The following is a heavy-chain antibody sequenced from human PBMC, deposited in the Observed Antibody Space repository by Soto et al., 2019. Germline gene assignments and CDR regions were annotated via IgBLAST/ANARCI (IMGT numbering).Heavy chain of an antibody. CDR3: ARGFPIVVVPADTNNWFDP. J-gene: IGHJ5*02. CDR2: INPNSGGT. V-gene: IGHV1-2*04. Sequence: ASVKVSCKASGYTFTGYYMHWVRQAPGQGLEWMGWINPNSGGTNYAQKFQGWVTMTRDTSISTAYMELSRLRSDDTAVYYCARGFPIVVVPADTNNWFDPWGQGTQVTVSS. D-gene: IGHD2-2*01. CDR1: GYTFTGYY.